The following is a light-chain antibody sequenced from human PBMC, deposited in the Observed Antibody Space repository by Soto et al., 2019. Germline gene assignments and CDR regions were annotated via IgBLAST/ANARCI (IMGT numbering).Light chain of an antibody. CDR2: EVS. CDR3: VSYIESTVTHWV. J-gene: IGLJ3*02. CDR1: YSDVGGYNR. V-gene: IGLV2-14*01. Sequence: QSALTQPASVSGSPGQSITISCTGTYSDVGGYNRVSWYQHHPCKAPKMLIFEVSTRPSGISDRFSGSKSGDTASLTISGLQAEDEADYYCVSYIESTVTHWVFGGGTKVTVL.